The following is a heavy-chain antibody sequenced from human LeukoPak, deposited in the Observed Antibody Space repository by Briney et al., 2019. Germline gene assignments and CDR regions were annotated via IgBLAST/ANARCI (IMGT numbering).Heavy chain of an antibody. D-gene: IGHD3-22*01. CDR1: GFIFSSYS. J-gene: IGHJ5*02. CDR3: ARSYYYDSSGYVYS. Sequence: GGSLRLSCAVSGFIFSSYSMNWVRQAPGKGLEWVSSISTSSIYIYYADSVKGRFTISRDNAKNSLYLQMNSLRAEDTAVYYCARSYYYDSSGYVYSWGQGTLVIVSS. V-gene: IGHV3-21*01. CDR2: ISTSSIYI.